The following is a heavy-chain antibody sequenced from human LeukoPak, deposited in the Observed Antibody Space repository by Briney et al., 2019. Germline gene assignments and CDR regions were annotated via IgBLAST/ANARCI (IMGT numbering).Heavy chain of an antibody. D-gene: IGHD3-9*01. CDR3: ARTVLRYFDWFPTAWFDP. CDR1: GYTFTSYA. V-gene: IGHV1-3*01. CDR2: INAGNGNT. J-gene: IGHJ5*02. Sequence: ASVKVSCKASGYTFTSYAMHWVRQAPGQRLEWMGWINAGNGNTKYSQKFQGRVTITRDTSASTAYMELSSLRSEDAAVYYCARTVLRYFDWFPTAWFDPWGQGTLVTVSS.